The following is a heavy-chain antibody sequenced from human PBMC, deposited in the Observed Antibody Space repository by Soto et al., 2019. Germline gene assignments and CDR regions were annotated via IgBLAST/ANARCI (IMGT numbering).Heavy chain of an antibody. Sequence: QVQLVQSGAEVKKPGSSVKVSCKASGGTFSSYTISWVRQAPGQGLEWMGGIIPIFGTANYAQKFQGRVTITADESTSTDYMELGSLRSEDTAVYYCARDYYDSSGLGDYWGQGTLVTVSS. J-gene: IGHJ4*02. CDR1: GGTFSSYT. D-gene: IGHD3-22*01. CDR3: ARDYYDSSGLGDY. V-gene: IGHV1-69*01. CDR2: IIPIFGTA.